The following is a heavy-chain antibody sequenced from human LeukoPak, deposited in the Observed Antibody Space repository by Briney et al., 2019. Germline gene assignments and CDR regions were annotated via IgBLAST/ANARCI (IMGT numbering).Heavy chain of an antibody. CDR1: GFTFSSYA. J-gene: IGHJ4*02. CDR2: ISSNGGST. CDR3: ARGIWFGELNY. Sequence: GGSLRLSCAASGFTFSSYAMHWVRQAPGKGLEYVSAISSNGGSTYYANSVKGRFTISRDNSKNTLYLQMNSLRAEDTAVYYCARGIWFGELNYWGQGTLVTVSS. V-gene: IGHV3-64*01. D-gene: IGHD3-10*01.